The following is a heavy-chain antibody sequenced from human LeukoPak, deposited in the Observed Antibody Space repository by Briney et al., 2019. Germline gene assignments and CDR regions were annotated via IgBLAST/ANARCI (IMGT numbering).Heavy chain of an antibody. V-gene: IGHV1-18*01. D-gene: IGHD5-24*01. CDR1: GYTFTSYG. CDR2: ISAYNGNT. Sequence: ASVKVSCKASGYTFTSYGISWVRQAPGQGLEWMGWISAYNGNTNYAQKLQGRVTMTTDTSTSTAYMELRSLRSDDTAVYYCARVVPREMATRQRRDPGMDVWGQGTTVTVSS. J-gene: IGHJ6*02. CDR3: ARVVPREMATRQRRDPGMDV.